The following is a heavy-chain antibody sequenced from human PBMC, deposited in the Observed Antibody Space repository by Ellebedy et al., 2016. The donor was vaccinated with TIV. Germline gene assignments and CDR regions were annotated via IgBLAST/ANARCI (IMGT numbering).Heavy chain of an antibody. Sequence: AASVKVSCKAFGYTFTTYYMHWVRQAPVQGLEWMGRISPSVGTTAYAQKFQGRVTVTRDTSTNTVYMELSSLRSEDTAVYYCARPDYGGNSASFDYWGQGTLVIVSS. J-gene: IGHJ4*02. CDR1: GYTFTTYY. V-gene: IGHV1-46*01. CDR2: ISPSVGTT. CDR3: ARPDYGGNSASFDY. D-gene: IGHD4-23*01.